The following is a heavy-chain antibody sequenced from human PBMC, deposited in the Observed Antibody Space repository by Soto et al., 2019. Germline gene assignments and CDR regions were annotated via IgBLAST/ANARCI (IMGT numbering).Heavy chain of an antibody. CDR1: GFTFSSYG. D-gene: IGHD6-13*01. V-gene: IGHV3-33*01. Sequence: GGSLRLSCAAFGFTFSSYGMRWVRQAPGKGLEWVAVIWYDGSNKYYADSVKGRFTISRDNSKNTLYLQMNSLRAEDTAVYYCARGEQQLYYYYYYGMDVWGQGTTVTVSS. J-gene: IGHJ6*02. CDR3: ARGEQQLYYYYYYGMDV. CDR2: IWYDGSNK.